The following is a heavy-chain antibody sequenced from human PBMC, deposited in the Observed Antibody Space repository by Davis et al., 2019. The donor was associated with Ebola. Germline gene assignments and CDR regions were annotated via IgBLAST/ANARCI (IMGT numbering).Heavy chain of an antibody. Sequence: GESLKISCAASGFTFSRYWMHWVRQAPGKGLVWVSRINDDGSTTSHADYVKGRFTISRDNAKNTLYLQMKSLRAEDKAMYYCTRGGLEPVDYWGQGTLVTVSA. CDR1: GFTFSRYW. CDR2: INDDGSTT. CDR3: TRGGLEPVDY. D-gene: IGHD1-1*01. V-gene: IGHV3-74*01. J-gene: IGHJ4*02.